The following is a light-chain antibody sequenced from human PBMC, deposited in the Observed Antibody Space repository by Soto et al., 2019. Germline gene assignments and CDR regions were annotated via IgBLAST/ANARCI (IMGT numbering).Light chain of an antibody. V-gene: IGKV1-39*01. CDR3: QQSYTSPYT. CDR1: QNINIY. Sequence: IPLTQSPSSLSASVGDRVTVTCRASQNINIYLNWYQQKPGKAPTLLIYGASSLQSGVPSRFSGGGSRTDFTLTISSLQTEDLATYYCQQSYTSPYTFGQGTKLEI. CDR2: GAS. J-gene: IGKJ2*01.